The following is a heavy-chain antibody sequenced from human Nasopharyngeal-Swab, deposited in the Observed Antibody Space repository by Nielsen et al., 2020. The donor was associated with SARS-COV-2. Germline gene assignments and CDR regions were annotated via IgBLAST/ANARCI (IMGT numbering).Heavy chain of an antibody. Sequence: GGSLRLSCAASGFTFSSYSMNWVRQAPGKGLEWVSYISSSSSTIYYADSVKGRFTISRDNAKNSLYLQMNSLRAEDTAVYYCAKPSPDYGDYGRNYWGQGTLVTVSS. CDR3: AKPSPDYGDYGRNY. CDR1: GFTFSSYS. V-gene: IGHV3-48*01. CDR2: ISSSSSTI. D-gene: IGHD4-17*01. J-gene: IGHJ4*02.